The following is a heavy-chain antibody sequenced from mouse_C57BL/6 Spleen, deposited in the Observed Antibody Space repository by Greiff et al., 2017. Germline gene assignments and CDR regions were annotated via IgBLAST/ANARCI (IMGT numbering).Heavy chain of an antibody. Sequence: EVMLVESGGGLVKPGGSLKLSCAASGFTFSSYAMSWVRQTPEKRLEWVATISDGGSYTYYPDNVKGRFTISRDNAKNNLYLQMSHLKSEDTAMYYCARELGRVYYFDYRGQGTTLTVSS. CDR2: ISDGGSYT. CDR1: GFTFSSYA. J-gene: IGHJ2*01. D-gene: IGHD4-1*01. CDR3: ARELGRVYYFDY. V-gene: IGHV5-4*01.